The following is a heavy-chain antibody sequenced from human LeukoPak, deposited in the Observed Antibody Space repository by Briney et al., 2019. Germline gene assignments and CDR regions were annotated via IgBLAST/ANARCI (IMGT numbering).Heavy chain of an antibody. CDR3: ARQVTFGYAFAYYFDY. CDR2: IHNSEST. CDR1: GGSISTSSYY. Sequence: PSETLYLTCTVAGGSISTSSYYWGWIRQPPGKGLEWIGNIHNSESTYYNPSLKSRVTMSVDTSKNQFSLKLSSVTAADTAVYYCARQVTFGYAFAYYFDYWGQGSLVTVSS. V-gene: IGHV4-39*01. J-gene: IGHJ4*02. D-gene: IGHD5-18*01.